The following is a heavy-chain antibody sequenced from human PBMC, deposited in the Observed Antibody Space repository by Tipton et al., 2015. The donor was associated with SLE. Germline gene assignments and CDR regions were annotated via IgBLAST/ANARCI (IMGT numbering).Heavy chain of an antibody. Sequence: SLRLSCVASGFNFGAYLMHWVRQAPGKGPVWISRTNQDGAIRSYEDSVKGRFIISRDNSKSTLYLQMNNVRVEDTALYYCTRGIDPGSSRISDYWGQGTMVSVSS. CDR2: TNQDGAIR. D-gene: IGHD2-15*01. V-gene: IGHV3-74*01. CDR1: GFNFGAYL. J-gene: IGHJ4*02. CDR3: TRGIDPGSSRISDY.